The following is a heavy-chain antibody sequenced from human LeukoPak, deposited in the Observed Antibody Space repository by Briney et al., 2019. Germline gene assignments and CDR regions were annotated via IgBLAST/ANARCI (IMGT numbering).Heavy chain of an antibody. Sequence: SETLSLTCTVSDGSISGYYWSWIRQPPGTGLEWIGYIYYSGSTNYNPSLKSRVTMSVDTSKSQFSLKLNSVTAADTALYYCARHHYASGTHTPYYFDFWGQGTLVTVSS. CDR1: DGSISGYY. CDR2: IYYSGST. D-gene: IGHD3-10*01. J-gene: IGHJ4*02. V-gene: IGHV4-59*01. CDR3: ARHHYASGTHTPYYFDF.